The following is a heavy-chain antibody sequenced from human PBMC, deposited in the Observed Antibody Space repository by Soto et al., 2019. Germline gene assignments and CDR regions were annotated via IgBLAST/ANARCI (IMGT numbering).Heavy chain of an antibody. Sequence: SETLSLTCTVSGVSISSGGYYWSWIRQHPGKGLEWIGYIYYSGSTYYNPSLKSRVTISVDTSKNQFSLKLSSVTAADTAVYYCARSRGYYDYIWGSYRYTCYFDYWGQGTLVTVSS. J-gene: IGHJ4*02. CDR2: IYYSGST. V-gene: IGHV4-31*03. D-gene: IGHD3-16*02. CDR3: ARSRGYYDYIWGSYRYTCYFDY. CDR1: GVSISSGGYY.